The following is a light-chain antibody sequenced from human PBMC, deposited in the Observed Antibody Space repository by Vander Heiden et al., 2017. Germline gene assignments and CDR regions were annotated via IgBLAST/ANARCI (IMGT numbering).Light chain of an antibody. Sequence: DVVMTQSPDCLAVSLGERATINCTSSQSLLYSSNNKNYLTWYQQKPGQPPKLLIYWASTRESGVPDRFSGSGSGTDFTLAISSLQAEDVAVYYCHQYYRTPFTFGPGTKVDIK. V-gene: IGKV4-1*01. CDR2: WAS. CDR1: QSLLYSSNNKNY. J-gene: IGKJ3*01. CDR3: HQYYRTPFT.